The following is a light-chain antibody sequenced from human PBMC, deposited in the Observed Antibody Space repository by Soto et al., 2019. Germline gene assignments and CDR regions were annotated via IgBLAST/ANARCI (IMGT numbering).Light chain of an antibody. CDR1: HSVSSS. V-gene: IGKV3-11*01. CDR2: DAS. Sequence: EIVLTHSPATLSLSPGERATLSCSASHSVSSSLVWYQQKPGQAPRLLIYDASNRATGIPARFRGGGSGTEFTLTISSLQPEDAATYYCQNFDSAPQTFGQGTKVDIK. J-gene: IGKJ1*01. CDR3: QNFDSAPQT.